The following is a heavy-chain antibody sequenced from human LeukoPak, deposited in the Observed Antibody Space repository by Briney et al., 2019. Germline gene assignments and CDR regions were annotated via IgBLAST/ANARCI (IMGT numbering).Heavy chain of an antibody. CDR2: ISYDGSNK. V-gene: IGHV3-30-3*01. CDR3: ARDPLAVATHFDY. Sequence: GRSLRLSCAASGFTFTSYAMHWVRQAPGKGLEWVAVISYDGSNKYYADSVKGRFTISGDNSKNTLYLQMNSLRAEDTAVYYCARDPLAVATHFDYWGQGNLVTVSS. J-gene: IGHJ4*02. D-gene: IGHD6-19*01. CDR1: GFTFTSYA.